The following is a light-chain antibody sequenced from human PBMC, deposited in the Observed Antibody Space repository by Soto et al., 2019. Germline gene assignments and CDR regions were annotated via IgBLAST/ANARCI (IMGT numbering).Light chain of an antibody. V-gene: IGKV3-15*01. J-gene: IGKJ1*01. Sequence: EIVMTQSPATLSVSPGERATLSCRASQSVSSNVAWYQQKPGQAPRLLMYTASTRATGIPARFSGSGSGTEFTLNISSLQSEDFAVYYCQQYNNWWTFGQGTKVEIK. CDR1: QSVSSN. CDR3: QQYNNWWT. CDR2: TAS.